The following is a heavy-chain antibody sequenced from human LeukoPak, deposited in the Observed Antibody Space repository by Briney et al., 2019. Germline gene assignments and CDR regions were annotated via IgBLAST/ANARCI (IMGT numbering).Heavy chain of an antibody. J-gene: IGHJ4*02. V-gene: IGHV4-4*07. CDR1: GGSISSYN. CDR2: ISTGGST. D-gene: IGHD1-26*01. CDR3: ARRYRYAPDY. Sequence: SETLSLTCTVSGGSISSYNWSWIRQPAGKGLEWIGRISTGGSTNYNPSLKSRVTMSVDTSKNQFSLKLSSVTAADTAVYYCARRYRYAPDYWGQGTLVTVSS.